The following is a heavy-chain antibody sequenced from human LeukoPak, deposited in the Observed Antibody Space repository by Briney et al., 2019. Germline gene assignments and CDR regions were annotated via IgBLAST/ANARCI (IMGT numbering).Heavy chain of an antibody. CDR1: GFTFSHYG. Sequence: GGSLRLSCAASGFTFSHYGMHWFRQAPGRGLEWVAVIWNDGSNKYYADSVKGRFTISRDNSQNTVDLHMNSLRAEDTAVYYCAKDAQRGFDYSNSLEYWGQGTLVTVSS. CDR3: AKDAQRGFDYSNSLEY. CDR2: IWNDGSNK. V-gene: IGHV3-33*06. D-gene: IGHD4-11*01. J-gene: IGHJ4*02.